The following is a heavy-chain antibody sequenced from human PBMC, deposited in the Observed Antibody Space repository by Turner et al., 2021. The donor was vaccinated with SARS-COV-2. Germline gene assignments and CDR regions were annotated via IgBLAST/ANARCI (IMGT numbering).Heavy chain of an antibody. Sequence: QVQLVQSGAEVKKPGASVKVSCKASGYTLTSYGISWVRQAPGQGLEWMGWINTYNGNTNYAQKLQGRVTMTTDTSTSTAYMELRSLRSDDTAVYYCARGLVVGSATTGIAVAGTLEYYYGMDVWGQGTTVTVSS. D-gene: IGHD6-19*01. CDR1: GYTLTSYG. CDR2: INTYNGNT. CDR3: ARGLVVGSATTGIAVAGTLEYYYGMDV. V-gene: IGHV1-18*01. J-gene: IGHJ6*02.